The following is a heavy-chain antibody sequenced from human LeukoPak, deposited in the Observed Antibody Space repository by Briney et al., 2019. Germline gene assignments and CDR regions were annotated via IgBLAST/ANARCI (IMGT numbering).Heavy chain of an antibody. CDR1: GGSISSGGYS. V-gene: IGHV4-30-2*01. Sequence: PSETLSLTCAVSGGSISSGGYSWSWIRQPPGKGLEWIGYIYHSGSTYYNPSRKSRVTISVDRSKNQFSLKLSSVTAADTAVYYCARGGYYDSSGCQGTDYWGQGTLVTVSS. D-gene: IGHD3-22*01. CDR3: ARGGYYDSSGCQGTDY. J-gene: IGHJ4*02. CDR2: IYHSGST.